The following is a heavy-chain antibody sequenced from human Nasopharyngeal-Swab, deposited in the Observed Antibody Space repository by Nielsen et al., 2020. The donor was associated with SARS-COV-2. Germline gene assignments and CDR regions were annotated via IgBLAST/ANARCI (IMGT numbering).Heavy chain of an antibody. CDR3: TRTEDSLAGMEV. CDR1: GFTFSTYW. V-gene: IGHV3-74*01. Sequence: GGSLRLSCAVSGFTFSTYWMQWVRPVPGKGLVWVSCISGDGSATSYADSVKGRFTISRDNAKNTLYLQMNSLRAEDTAVYYCTRTEDSLAGMEVWGQGTTVTVSS. J-gene: IGHJ6*02. D-gene: IGHD3-22*01. CDR2: ISGDGSAT.